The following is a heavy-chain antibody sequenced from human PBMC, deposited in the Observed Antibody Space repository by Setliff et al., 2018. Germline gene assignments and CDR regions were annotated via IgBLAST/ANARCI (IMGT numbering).Heavy chain of an antibody. D-gene: IGHD2-8*02. J-gene: IGHJ4*02. CDR2: MYFGGTT. Sequence: TSETLSLTCTVSGGPISSNEYYWGWIRQSPEKGPEWIASMYFGGTTQYNPSLKSRVTISVDTSKNRFTLNLRSVTAADTAVYYCARHAITQSLVADFWGQGILVTVSS. CDR1: GGPISSNEYY. V-gene: IGHV4-39*01. CDR3: ARHAITQSLVADF.